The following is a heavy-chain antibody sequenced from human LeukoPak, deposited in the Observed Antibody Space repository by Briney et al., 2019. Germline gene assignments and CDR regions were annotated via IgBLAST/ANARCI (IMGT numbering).Heavy chain of an antibody. CDR2: ISYDGSNK. CDR1: GFTFSSYA. J-gene: IGHJ4*02. V-gene: IGHV3-30*14. D-gene: IGHD5-18*01. Sequence: GGSLRLSCAASGFTFSSYAMHWVRQAPGKGLEWVAVISYDGSNKYYADSVKGRFTISRDNSKNTLYLQMNSLRAEDTAVYYCARGNNGVGYSYGFGNYFDYWGQGTLVTVSS. CDR3: ARGNNGVGYSYGFGNYFDY.